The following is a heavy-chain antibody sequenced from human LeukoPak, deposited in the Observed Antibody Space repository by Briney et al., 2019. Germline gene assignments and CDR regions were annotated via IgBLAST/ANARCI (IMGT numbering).Heavy chain of an antibody. CDR3: ARDPPAVLLGTYG. J-gene: IGHJ4*02. CDR1: GFSVTSNY. D-gene: IGHD2/OR15-2a*01. Sequence: PGGSLRLSCTASGFSVTSNYMNWVRQAPGKGLEWVSLIYSDGSTYYADSVKGRFTISRDKSNNMLYLQMNNLRAEDTAMYYCARDPPAVLLGTYGWGQGALVTVFS. CDR2: IYSDGST. V-gene: IGHV3-66*01.